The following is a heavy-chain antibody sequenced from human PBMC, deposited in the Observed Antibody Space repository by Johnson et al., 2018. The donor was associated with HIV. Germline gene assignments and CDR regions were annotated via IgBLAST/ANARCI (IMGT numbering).Heavy chain of an antibody. J-gene: IGHJ3*02. D-gene: IGHD3-16*01. CDR1: QFTFNNYY. CDR2: ISGSGGST. V-gene: IGHV3-23*04. CDR3: ARDPLENDYIWGQGAFDI. Sequence: VQLVESGGDLAKPAWSPRLSCAGSQFTFNNYYMICVRQALGKGLEWVSAISGSGGSTYYADSVKGRFTIPRDNSKNTLYLQMNSLRPEDTAVYYCARDPLENDYIWGQGAFDIWGQGTMVTVSS.